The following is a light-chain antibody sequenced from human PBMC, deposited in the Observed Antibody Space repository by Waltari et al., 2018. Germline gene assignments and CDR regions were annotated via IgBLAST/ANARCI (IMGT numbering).Light chain of an antibody. J-gene: IGLJ1*01. Sequence: SYVLTQPPSVSVAPGQTATLTCEESNIGSKTVHWYRQKPGQAPVVVVYDDTFRPSGIPERFSGSNSGRTATLTISRVEAGDEADYYCQVWDSSSKYVFGTGTKVTVL. CDR1: NIGSKT. CDR2: DDT. CDR3: QVWDSSSKYV. V-gene: IGLV3-21*02.